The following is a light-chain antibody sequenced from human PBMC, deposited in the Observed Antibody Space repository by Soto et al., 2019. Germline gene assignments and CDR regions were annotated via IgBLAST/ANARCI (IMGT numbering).Light chain of an antibody. Sequence: QSVLTQPDSASGSPGQSITISCTGTSSDVGNYNYVSWYQQHPGKAPKLMIYDASNRPSGVSNRFSGSKSGNTASLTISGLQAEDEADYYCSSYTSSSSYVFGTGTKVTVL. J-gene: IGLJ1*01. CDR3: SSYTSSSSYV. CDR2: DAS. V-gene: IGLV2-14*01. CDR1: SSDVGNYNY.